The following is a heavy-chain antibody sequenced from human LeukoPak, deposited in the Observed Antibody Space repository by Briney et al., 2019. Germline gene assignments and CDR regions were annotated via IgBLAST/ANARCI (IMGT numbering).Heavy chain of an antibody. V-gene: IGHV1-24*01. D-gene: IGHD6-13*01. CDR2: FDPGDGET. J-gene: IGHJ4*02. CDR1: GYTLTELS. Sequence: ASVKVSCKVSGYTLTELSMHWVRQAPGKGLEWMGGFDPGDGETIYAQKFQGRVTMTEDTSTDTAYMELSSLRSEDTAVYYCATVSEQQLNLPYYFDYWGQGTLVTVSS. CDR3: ATVSEQQLNLPYYFDY.